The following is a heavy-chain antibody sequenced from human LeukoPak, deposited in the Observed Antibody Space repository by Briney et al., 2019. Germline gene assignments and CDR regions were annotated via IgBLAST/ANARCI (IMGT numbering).Heavy chain of an antibody. Sequence: GGSLRLSCAASGFIFDDYAIHWVRQAPGKGLEWVSGISWNSGSIAYADSVKGRFTISRDNAKTSLYLQMNSLRVDDTAVYYCARTYYYDTSSLGFDPWGQGTLVTVSS. J-gene: IGHJ5*02. CDR2: ISWNSGSI. V-gene: IGHV3-9*01. D-gene: IGHD3-22*01. CDR1: GFIFDDYA. CDR3: ARTYYYDTSSLGFDP.